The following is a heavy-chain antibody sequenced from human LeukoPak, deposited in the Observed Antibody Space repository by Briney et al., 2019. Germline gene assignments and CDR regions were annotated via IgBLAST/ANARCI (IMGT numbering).Heavy chain of an antibody. J-gene: IGHJ4*02. D-gene: IGHD1-26*01. Sequence: PGGSLRLSCAASGFTFSSYSMNWVCQAPGKGLEWVSSISSSSSYIYYADSVKGRFTISRDNAKNSLYLQMNSLRAEDTAVYYCARGSVEWELLTPNFDYWGQGTLVTVSS. V-gene: IGHV3-21*01. CDR2: ISSSSSYI. CDR3: ARGSVEWELLTPNFDY. CDR1: GFTFSSYS.